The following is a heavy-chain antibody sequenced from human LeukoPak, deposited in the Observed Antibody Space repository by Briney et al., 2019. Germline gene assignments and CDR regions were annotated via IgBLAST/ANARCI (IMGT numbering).Heavy chain of an antibody. CDR3: ARDQPLGNDFWSSYYAPFDQ. CDR1: GYTFTSYG. J-gene: IGHJ4*02. Sequence: GASVKVSCKASGYTFTSYGISWMRQAPGQGLEWMGWISAYNGNTNYAQKLQGRVTMTTDTSTSTAYMELRSLRSDDTAVYYCARDQPLGNDFWSSYYAPFDQWGQGTLVTVSS. CDR2: ISAYNGNT. V-gene: IGHV1-18*01. D-gene: IGHD3-3*01.